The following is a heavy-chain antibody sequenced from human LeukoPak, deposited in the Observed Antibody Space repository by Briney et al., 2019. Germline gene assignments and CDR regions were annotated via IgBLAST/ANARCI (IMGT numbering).Heavy chain of an antibody. D-gene: IGHD2-21*02. V-gene: IGHV3-48*03. CDR1: GFSFSTYE. CDR3: ARVGREVTTGYFDD. Sequence: PGGSLRLSCVASGFSFSTYEMNWVRQAPGKGLEWVAYISTSGSIVYYADSLKGRFTVSRDNAKSSLFLQVDSLTVADTAVYYCARVGREVTTGYFDDWGQGTLVAVSS. J-gene: IGHJ4*02. CDR2: ISTSGSIV.